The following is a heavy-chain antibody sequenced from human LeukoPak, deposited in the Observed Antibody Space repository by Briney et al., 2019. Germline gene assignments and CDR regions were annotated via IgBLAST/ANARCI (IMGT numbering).Heavy chain of an antibody. V-gene: IGHV4-59*01. CDR3: ARLIAAAAAFDY. Sequence: SETLSLTCTVSGGSISSYYWSWIRQPPRKGLEWIGYIYYSGSTNYNPSLKSRVTISVDTSKNQFSLKLSSVTAADTAVYYCARLIAAAAAFDYWGQGTLVTVSS. J-gene: IGHJ4*02. CDR2: IYYSGST. CDR1: GGSISSYY. D-gene: IGHD6-13*01.